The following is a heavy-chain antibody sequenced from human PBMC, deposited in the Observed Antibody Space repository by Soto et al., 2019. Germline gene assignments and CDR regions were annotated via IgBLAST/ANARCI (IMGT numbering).Heavy chain of an antibody. D-gene: IGHD6-13*01. CDR3: ASSAGGYYYYYGMDV. J-gene: IGHJ6*02. V-gene: IGHV1-69*13. CDR1: GGTFSSYA. CDR2: IIPIFGTA. Sequence: ASVKVSCKASGGTFSSYAISWVRQAPGQGLEWMGGIIPIFGTANYAQKFQGRVTITADESTSTAYMELSSLRSEDTAVYYCASSAGGYYYYYGMDVWGQGTTVTVS.